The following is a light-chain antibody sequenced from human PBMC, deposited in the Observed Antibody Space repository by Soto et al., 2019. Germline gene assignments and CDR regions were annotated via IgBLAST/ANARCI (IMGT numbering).Light chain of an antibody. CDR3: SSYTSSSTLV. CDR2: DVS. Sequence: QSALTQPASVSGSPGQSITISCTGTSSDVGGYNYVSWYQQHPGKAPKLMIYDVSNRPSGVSNRFSGSKCGNTASLTISGLQAEDEADYYCSSYTSSSTLVFGRGTKLTVL. CDR1: SSDVGGYNY. V-gene: IGLV2-14*01. J-gene: IGLJ2*01.